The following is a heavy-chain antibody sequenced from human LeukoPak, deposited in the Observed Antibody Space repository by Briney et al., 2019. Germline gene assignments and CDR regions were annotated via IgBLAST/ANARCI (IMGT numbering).Heavy chain of an antibody. J-gene: IGHJ4*02. Sequence: PSETLSLTCTVSGGSISSGGYYWSWIRQHPGKGLEWIGYIYYSGSTYYNPSLKSRVTISVDTSKNQFSLKLSSVTAADTAVYYCARHATYYYDSSGPKGMRFDYWGQGTLVTVSS. CDR1: GGSISSGGYY. CDR3: ARHATYYYDSSGPKGMRFDY. CDR2: IYYSGST. V-gene: IGHV4-31*03. D-gene: IGHD3-22*01.